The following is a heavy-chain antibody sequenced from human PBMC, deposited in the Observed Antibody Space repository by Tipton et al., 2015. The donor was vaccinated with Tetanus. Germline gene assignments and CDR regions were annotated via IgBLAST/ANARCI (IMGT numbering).Heavy chain of an antibody. CDR2: VFYTGIT. Sequence: TLSLTCTVSGGSISGYFWTWIRQPPGKGLECIGYVFYTGITNYNPPFESRVTMSVDTSKNQISLKLSSVTAADTAVYYCARDSPYYDFWSGRIIADYYYYYGMDVWGQGTTVTVSS. D-gene: IGHD3-3*01. J-gene: IGHJ6*02. V-gene: IGHV4-59*12. CDR3: ARDSPYYDFWSGRIIADYYYYYGMDV. CDR1: GGSISGYF.